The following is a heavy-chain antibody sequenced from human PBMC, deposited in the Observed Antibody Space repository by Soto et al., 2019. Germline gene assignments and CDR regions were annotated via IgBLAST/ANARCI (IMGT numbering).Heavy chain of an antibody. CDR3: ARGPVAGSDF. D-gene: IGHD6-19*01. J-gene: IGHJ2*01. V-gene: IGHV1-18*04. Sequence: ASVTVSCKASGYTFTSYGIVWVQQAPGQGLEWMGWISPYSGETRYAEKFQDRVTLTTDTSTKTAYMDLRNLKSDDTAVYWCARGPVAGSDFWGRG. CDR1: GYTFTSYG. CDR2: ISPYSGET.